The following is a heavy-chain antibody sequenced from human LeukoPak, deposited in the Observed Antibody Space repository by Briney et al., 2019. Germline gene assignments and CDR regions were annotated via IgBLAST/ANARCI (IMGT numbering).Heavy chain of an antibody. J-gene: IGHJ4*02. Sequence: GRSLRLSCAASGFTFDDYAMHWVRQAPGKGLEWVSGISWNSGSIGYADSVKGRFTVSRDNAKNSLYLQMNSLRAEDTALYYCARVGLAAAGQDYWGQGTLVTVSS. CDR1: GFTFDDYA. CDR3: ARVGLAAAGQDY. D-gene: IGHD6-13*01. CDR2: ISWNSGSI. V-gene: IGHV3-9*01.